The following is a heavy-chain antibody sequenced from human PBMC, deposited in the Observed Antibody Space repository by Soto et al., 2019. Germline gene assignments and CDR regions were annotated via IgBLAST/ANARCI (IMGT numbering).Heavy chain of an antibody. D-gene: IGHD2-2*01. V-gene: IGHV1-18*01. CDR1: VYAMTVYG. J-gene: IGHJ4*02. CDR2: ISAYNGNT. Sequence: WKSSVYAMTVYGGGWGRKALGQGLEWMGWISAYNGNTNYAQKLQGRVTMTTDTSTSTAYMELRSLRSDDTAVYYCARAFPVVPAAYDHWGQGILVTVSS. CDR3: ARAFPVVPAAYDH.